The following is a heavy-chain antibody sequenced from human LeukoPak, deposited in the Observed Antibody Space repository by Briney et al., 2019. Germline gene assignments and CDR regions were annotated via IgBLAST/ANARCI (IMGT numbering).Heavy chain of an antibody. D-gene: IGHD5-12*01. V-gene: IGHV1-2*02. CDR1: GYTFTDYY. CDR3: ARDMGRYSGYDYDY. J-gene: IGHJ4*02. Sequence: GASVKVSCKASGYTFTDYYLHRVRQAPGQGLEWVGWIHPNSGATHYAQKFQGRLTMTRDTSISTAYMELTRLRSDDTAVYYCARDMGRYSGYDYDYWGQGTLVTASS. CDR2: IHPNSGAT.